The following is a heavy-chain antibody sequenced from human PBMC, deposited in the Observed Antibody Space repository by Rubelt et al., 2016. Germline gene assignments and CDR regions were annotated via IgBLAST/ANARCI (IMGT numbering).Heavy chain of an antibody. J-gene: IGHJ3*02. Sequence: QVQLQESGPGLVKPSETLSLTCTVSGGSISSYYWSWIRQPPGKGLEWIAYMYYSGSTSYNTSLKSRVTISVDTSKNQFSLRLNSVTAADTAVYYCARHASWSVRAFDIWGQGTMVTVSS. V-gene: IGHV4-59*08. CDR3: ARHASWSVRAFDI. CDR2: MYYSGST. CDR1: GGSISSYY. D-gene: IGHD4-17*01.